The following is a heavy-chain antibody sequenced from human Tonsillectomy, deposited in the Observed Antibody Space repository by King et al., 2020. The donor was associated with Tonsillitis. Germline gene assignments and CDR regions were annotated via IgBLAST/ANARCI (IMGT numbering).Heavy chain of an antibody. Sequence: QLVQSGGGLVQPGGSLRLSCAASGFTFSSYWMSWVRQAPGKGLEWVANIKQDGSEKYYVDSVKGRFTISRDNAKNSLYLQMNSLRAEDTAVYYCARDAHYDSSGFYYLYWGQGTLVTVSS. CDR2: IKQDGSEK. CDR1: GFTFSSYW. V-gene: IGHV3-7*01. D-gene: IGHD3-22*01. J-gene: IGHJ4*02. CDR3: ARDAHYDSSGFYYLY.